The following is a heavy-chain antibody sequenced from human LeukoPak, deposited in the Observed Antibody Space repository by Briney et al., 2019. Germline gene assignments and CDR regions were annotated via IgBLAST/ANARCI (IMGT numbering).Heavy chain of an antibody. D-gene: IGHD2-2*02. CDR2: ISGSGGSI. J-gene: IGHJ4*02. V-gene: IGHV3-23*01. CDR3: AKDQPVGYCSSTSCYIDY. CDR1: GFTFSSYA. Sequence: GGSLRLSCAASGFTFSSYAMSWVRQAPGKGLEWVSAISGSGGSIYYADSVKGRFTISRDNSKNTLYLQMNSLRAEDTAVYYCAKDQPVGYCSSTSCYIDYWGQGTLVTVSS.